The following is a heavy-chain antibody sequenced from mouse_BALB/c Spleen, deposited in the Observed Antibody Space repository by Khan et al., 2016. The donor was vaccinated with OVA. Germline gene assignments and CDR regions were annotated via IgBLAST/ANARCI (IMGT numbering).Heavy chain of an antibody. CDR1: GYTFTSYT. CDR2: INPSSGYT. V-gene: IGHV1-4*01. CDR3: ARTHER. J-gene: IGHJ2*01. Sequence: VELVESGAELARPGASVKMPCKASGYTFTSYTMHWVKQRPGQGLEWIGYINPSSGYTKYNQKFKDKATLTADKSSSTAYMQLSSLTSEDSAVYYCARTHERWGQGTTLTVSS.